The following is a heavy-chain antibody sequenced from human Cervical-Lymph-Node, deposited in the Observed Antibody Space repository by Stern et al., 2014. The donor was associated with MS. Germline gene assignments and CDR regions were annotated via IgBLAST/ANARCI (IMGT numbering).Heavy chain of an antibody. V-gene: IGHV5-51*03. Sequence: EVQLEESGAEVKKPGESLKISCQGSGYSFTTYWIGWVRQVPGKGLEWMGIIYPGDSDTAYSPSFQGRVTISADKSITTAYLQWNTLQASDTAMYYCARAVSGLSFPYHFDFWGQGTLVTVSS. D-gene: IGHD6-19*01. CDR3: ARAVSGLSFPYHFDF. CDR1: GYSFTTYW. CDR2: IYPGDSDT. J-gene: IGHJ4*02.